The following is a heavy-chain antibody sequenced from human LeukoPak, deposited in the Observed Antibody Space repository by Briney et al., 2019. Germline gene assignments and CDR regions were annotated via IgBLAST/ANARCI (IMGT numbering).Heavy chain of an antibody. Sequence: GASVKVSCKASGGTFSSYAISWVRQAPGQGLEWMGGIIPIFGTANYAQKFQGRVTITADESTSTAYMELSSLRSEDTAVYYCARDFGIGGSGSYGRLDYWGQGTLVTVSS. V-gene: IGHV1-69*13. CDR3: ARDFGIGGSGSYGRLDY. D-gene: IGHD3-10*01. CDR1: GGTFSSYA. CDR2: IIPIFGTA. J-gene: IGHJ4*02.